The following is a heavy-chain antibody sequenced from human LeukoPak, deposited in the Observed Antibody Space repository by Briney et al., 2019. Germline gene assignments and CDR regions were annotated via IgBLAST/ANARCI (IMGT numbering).Heavy chain of an antibody. D-gene: IGHD3-22*01. J-gene: IGHJ4*02. Sequence: GGSLRLSCAASGFPFDDYGMTWVRQAPGKGLEWVSGINWNGGSTGYADSVKGRFTISRDNAKNSLYLQMNSLRAEDTALYYCAKAPGYYYDSSNYFDSWGQGTLVTVSS. V-gene: IGHV3-20*04. CDR1: GFPFDDYG. CDR2: INWNGGST. CDR3: AKAPGYYYDSSNYFDS.